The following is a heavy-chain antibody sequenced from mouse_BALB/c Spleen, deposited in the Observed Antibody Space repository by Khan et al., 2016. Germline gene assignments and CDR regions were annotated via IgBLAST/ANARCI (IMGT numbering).Heavy chain of an antibody. V-gene: IGHV5-6-4*01. CDR2: ISSGGTYT. J-gene: IGHJ4*01. CDR1: GFTFSSYA. CDR3: TRDSDGYYAMDY. D-gene: IGHD2-3*01. Sequence: QLVESGGGLVKPGGSLKLSCAASGFTFSSYAMSWVRQTPEKRLEWVATISSGGTYTYYPDSVRGRFTISRDNAKNTLYLQMSSLKSEDTAMYYCTRDSDGYYAMDYWGQGTSVTVSS.